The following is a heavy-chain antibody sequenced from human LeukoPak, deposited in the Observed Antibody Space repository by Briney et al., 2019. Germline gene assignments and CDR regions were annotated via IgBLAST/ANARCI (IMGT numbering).Heavy chain of an antibody. Sequence: GGSLRLSRAASVFAFSSYNMNWVRPPPGKGLEWFFYISRSSTTVYYADSVKGRFTISRDHAKNSEYLQVNSLSDEDTAVYSCATQTQYYYGSGPFDYWGQGTPVTVSS. CDR2: ISRSSTTV. J-gene: IGHJ4*02. D-gene: IGHD3-10*01. CDR1: VFAFSSYN. CDR3: ATQTQYYYGSGPFDY. V-gene: IGHV3-48*02.